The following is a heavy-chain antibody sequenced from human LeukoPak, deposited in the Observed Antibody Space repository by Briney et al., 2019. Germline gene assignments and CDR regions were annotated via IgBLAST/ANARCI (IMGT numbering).Heavy chain of an antibody. CDR1: GGSFSSYY. CDR3: ARLKATVSIHAYFDY. J-gene: IGHJ4*02. CDR2: IDHSGST. Sequence: SETLFLTCTFSGGSFSSYYWTWILQPPPKGLEWSGYIDHSGSTNYNPSLKSRVTISSDTSKNQFSLELSSVTAADTAVYYCARLKATVSIHAYFDYWGQGTLVTVSS. V-gene: IGHV4-59*01. D-gene: IGHD4-17*01.